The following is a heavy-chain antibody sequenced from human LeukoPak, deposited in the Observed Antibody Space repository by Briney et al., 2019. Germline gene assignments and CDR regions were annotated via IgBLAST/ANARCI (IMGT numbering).Heavy chain of an antibody. V-gene: IGHV4-4*07. CDR3: ARGPSHTSTWFFDY. CDR2: VYSSGST. J-gene: IGHJ4*02. Sequence: PSETLSLTCTVSGDSISNYYWSWIRQPAGKGLEWIGRVYSSGSTNYNPSLKSRVAMSVDTSENQFSLKLTSVTATDTAVYYCARGPSHTSTWFFDYWGQGTLVTVSS. D-gene: IGHD6-13*01. CDR1: GDSISNYY.